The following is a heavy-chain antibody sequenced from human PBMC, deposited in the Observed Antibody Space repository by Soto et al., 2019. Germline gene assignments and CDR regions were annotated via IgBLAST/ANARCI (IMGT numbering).Heavy chain of an antibody. V-gene: IGHV1-69*01. J-gene: IGHJ4*02. CDR2: IIPIFGTA. CDR1: GGTFSSYA. D-gene: IGHD3-22*01. CDR3: ASPSVGYDSSGGPFDY. Sequence: QVQLVQSGAEVKKPGSSVKVSCKASGGTFSSYAISWVRQAPGQGLEWMGGIIPIFGTANYAQKFQGRVTITADESTSTAYMELSSLRSEDTAVYFCASPSVGYDSSGGPFDYWGQGTLVTVSS.